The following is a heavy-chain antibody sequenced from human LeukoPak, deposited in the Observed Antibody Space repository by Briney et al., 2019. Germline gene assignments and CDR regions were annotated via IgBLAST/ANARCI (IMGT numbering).Heavy chain of an antibody. V-gene: IGHV4-34*01. J-gene: IGHJ4*02. D-gene: IGHD3-16*02. Sequence: PSETLSLTCAVYGGSFSGYYWSWIRQPPGKGLEWIGEINHSGSTNYNPSLKSRVTISVDTSKNQFSLKLSAVTAADTVVYYCAISSPGSYRALDYWGEGTLVTVSS. CDR3: AISSPGSYRALDY. CDR2: INHSGST. CDR1: GGSFSGYY.